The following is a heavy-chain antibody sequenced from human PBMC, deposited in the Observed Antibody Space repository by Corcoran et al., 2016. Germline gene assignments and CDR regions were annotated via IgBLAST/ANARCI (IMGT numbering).Heavy chain of an antibody. CDR2: IYYRGST. V-gene: IGHV4-39*07. CDR1: GGSISSSSYY. CDR3: ARGSHYGSGRKGALDI. Sequence: QLQLQESGPGLVKPSETLSLTCTVSGGSISSSSYYWGWIRQPPGKGLEWIGSIYYRGSTYYNPSLKSRVTISVDTSKNQFSLKLSSVTAAATAVEYCARGSHYGSGRKGALDIWGQGTMVTVSS. J-gene: IGHJ3*02. D-gene: IGHD3-10*01.